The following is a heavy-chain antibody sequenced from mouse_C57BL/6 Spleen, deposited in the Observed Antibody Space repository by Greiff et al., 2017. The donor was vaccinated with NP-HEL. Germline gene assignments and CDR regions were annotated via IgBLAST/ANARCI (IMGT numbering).Heavy chain of an antibody. CDR1: GFTFSDYG. CDR3: ARGLRGYYAMDY. V-gene: IGHV5-17*01. J-gene: IGHJ4*01. Sequence: DVKLVESGGGLVKPGGSLKLSCAASGFTFSDYGMHWVRKAPEKGLEWVAYISSGSSTIYYADTVKGRFTISRDNAKNTLFLQMTSLRSEDTAMYYCARGLRGYYAMDYWGQGTSVTVSS. D-gene: IGHD3-1*01. CDR2: ISSGSSTI.